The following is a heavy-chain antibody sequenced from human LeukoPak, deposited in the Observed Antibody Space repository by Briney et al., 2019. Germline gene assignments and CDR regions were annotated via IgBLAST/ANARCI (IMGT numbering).Heavy chain of an antibody. J-gene: IGHJ3*02. Sequence: PGGSLRLSCAASGFTFTTYWMSWVRQAPGKGLEWVAVISYDGSNKYYADSVKGRFTISRDNSKNTLYLQMNSLRAEDTAVYYCARGVLNYYGSGSYYNLRGVAFDIWGQGTMVTVSS. V-gene: IGHV3-30*03. D-gene: IGHD3-10*01. CDR2: ISYDGSNK. CDR1: GFTFTTYW. CDR3: ARGVLNYYGSGSYYNLRGVAFDI.